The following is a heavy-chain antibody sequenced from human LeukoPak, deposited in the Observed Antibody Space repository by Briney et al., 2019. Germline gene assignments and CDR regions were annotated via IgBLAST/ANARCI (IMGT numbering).Heavy chain of an antibody. V-gene: IGHV4-39*07. D-gene: IGHD6-6*01. J-gene: IGHJ4*02. CDR1: GGSITNVNYY. Sequence: PSETLSLTCTVSGGSITNVNYYWAWIRQPPGKGLEWIGSIYYSGSTYYNPSLKSRVTISVDTSKNQFSLKLSSVTAADTAVYYCARHKEYSSSRGFDYWGQGTLVTVSS. CDR2: IYYSGST. CDR3: ARHKEYSSSRGFDY.